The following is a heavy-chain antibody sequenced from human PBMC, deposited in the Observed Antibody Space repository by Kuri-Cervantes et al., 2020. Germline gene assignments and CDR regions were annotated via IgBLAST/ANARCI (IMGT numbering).Heavy chain of an antibody. CDR3: YGDYRGY. CDR1: GFTFGNAW. D-gene: IGHD4-17*01. J-gene: IGHJ4*02. Sequence: GESLKISCAASGFTFGNAWMSWVRQAPGKGLEWVANIKQDGSEKYYVDSVKGRFTISRDNAKNSLYLQMNSLRAEDTAVYYCYGDYRGYWGQGTLVTVSS. CDR2: IKQDGSEK. V-gene: IGHV3-7*02.